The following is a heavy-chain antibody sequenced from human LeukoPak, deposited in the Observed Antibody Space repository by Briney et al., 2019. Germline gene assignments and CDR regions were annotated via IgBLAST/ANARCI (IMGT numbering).Heavy chain of an antibody. CDR3: AKDRGYGSGCYSGMYYFDY. CDR1: GFTFSSYA. D-gene: IGHD3-10*01. CDR2: ISGSSVAT. Sequence: GGSLRLSCAGSGFTFSSYAMGWVRQAPGKGLEWVSTISGSSVATYYADSVKGRFTISRDSSKNTLSLQMNSLRPEDTAVYYCAKDRGYGSGCYSGMYYFDYWGQGTLVTVSS. V-gene: IGHV3-23*01. J-gene: IGHJ4*02.